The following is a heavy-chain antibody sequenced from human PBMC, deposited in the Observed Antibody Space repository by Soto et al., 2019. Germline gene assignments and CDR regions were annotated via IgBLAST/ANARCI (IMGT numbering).Heavy chain of an antibody. D-gene: IGHD6-6*01. V-gene: IGHV3-7*01. CDR2: IKQDGSEK. Sequence: GALRLSCAASGFTFSSYWMRWVREAPGKRLERVANIKQDGSEKYYVDFVNGRFTISSDNAKNSLYLQTNSLRAEDRGVYSCAGVTGASSSSGFYYGGIDVWGHGTTVTVSS. CDR1: GFTFSSYW. CDR3: AGVTGASSSSGFYYGGIDV. J-gene: IGHJ6*02.